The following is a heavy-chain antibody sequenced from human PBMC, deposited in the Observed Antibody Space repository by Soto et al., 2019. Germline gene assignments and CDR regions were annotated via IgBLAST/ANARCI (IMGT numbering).Heavy chain of an antibody. J-gene: IGHJ4*02. Sequence: GGSLRLSCAASGFLFPDYSMAWIRQAPGKRLEWISYITTGGETTLYAASVEGRFTISRDNAKKALFLQMNSLRADDTAVYYCAKGTPKHYDFWSGYDSPKDLLYYFDYWCQGTPVPV. CDR1: GFLFPDYS. D-gene: IGHD3-3*01. V-gene: IGHV3-11*01. CDR3: AKGTPKHYDFWSGYDSPKDLLYYFDY. CDR2: ITTGGETT.